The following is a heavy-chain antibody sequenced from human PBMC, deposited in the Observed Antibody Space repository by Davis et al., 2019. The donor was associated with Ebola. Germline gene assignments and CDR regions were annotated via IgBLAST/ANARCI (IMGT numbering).Heavy chain of an antibody. CDR3: ARDRGYCSSTSCYGGWYFDY. V-gene: IGHV1-2*02. D-gene: IGHD2-2*01. J-gene: IGHJ4*02. Sequence: ASVKVSCKASGYTFTDYYMHWVRQAPGQGLEWMGWINPNSGGTNYAQKFQGRVTMTRDTSISTAYMELSSLRSEDTAVYYCARDRGYCSSTSCYGGWYFDYWGQGTLVTVSS. CDR1: GYTFTDYY. CDR2: INPNSGGT.